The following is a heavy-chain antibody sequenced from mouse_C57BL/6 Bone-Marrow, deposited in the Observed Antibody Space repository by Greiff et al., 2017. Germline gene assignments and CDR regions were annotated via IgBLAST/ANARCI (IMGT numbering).Heavy chain of an antibody. CDR3: ARPNFYGSSYWGYFDV. CDR1: GYTFPSYG. J-gene: IGHJ1*03. V-gene: IGHV1-58*01. Sequence: VQLKESGAELVRPGSSVKMSCKTSGYTFPSYGINWVKQRPGPGLEWIGYIYIGNGYTEYNEQLKGKATLTSDTSHSTADMQLSSLTSEDSAIYFGARPNFYGSSYWGYFDVWGTGTTVTVAS. D-gene: IGHD1-1*01. CDR2: IYIGNGYT.